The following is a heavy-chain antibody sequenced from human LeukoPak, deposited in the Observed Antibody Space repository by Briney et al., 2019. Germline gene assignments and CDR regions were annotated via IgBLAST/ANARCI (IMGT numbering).Heavy chain of an antibody. CDR3: ARDWVRGDDY. Sequence: GGSLRLSCAASGFTFSSNYMSWVRQAPGKGLEWVAVISYDGSNKYYADSVKGRFTISRDNSKNTLYLQMNSLRAEDTAVYYCARDWVRGDDYWGQGTLVTVSS. CDR1: GFTFSSNY. J-gene: IGHJ4*02. V-gene: IGHV3-30*03. CDR2: ISYDGSNK. D-gene: IGHD3-10*01.